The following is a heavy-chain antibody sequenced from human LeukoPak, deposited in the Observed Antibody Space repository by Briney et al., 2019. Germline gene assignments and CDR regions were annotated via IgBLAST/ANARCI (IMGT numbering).Heavy chain of an antibody. D-gene: IGHD3-10*01. CDR3: ARWAGVIDF. Sequence: GGSLGLSCTASGFTLENYWMNWVRQAPGKGPEWVANIKQDGSVEHYLDSVKGRFTISRDNAENSLILQMNSLRDEDTAVYYCARWAGVIDFWGQGTPVTVSS. J-gene: IGHJ4*02. CDR2: IKQDGSVE. CDR1: GFTLENYW. V-gene: IGHV3-7*01.